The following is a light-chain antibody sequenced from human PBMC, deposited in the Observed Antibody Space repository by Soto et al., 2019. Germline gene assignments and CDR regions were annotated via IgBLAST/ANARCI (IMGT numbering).Light chain of an antibody. CDR2: DGS. CDR1: QSISSW. J-gene: IGKJ1*01. CDR3: QQYSSYPWT. Sequence: DIQMTQSPSTLSASVGDRVTITCRASQSISSWLAWYQQKPGKAPKLLIYDGSSLESGVPSTFSGSGSGTEFTLTISSLQPDDFATYSCQQYSSYPWTFGQGTKVEIK. V-gene: IGKV1-5*01.